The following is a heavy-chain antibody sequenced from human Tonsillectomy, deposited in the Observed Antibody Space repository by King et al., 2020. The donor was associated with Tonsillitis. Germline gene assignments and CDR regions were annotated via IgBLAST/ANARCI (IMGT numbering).Heavy chain of an antibody. V-gene: IGHV4-59*08. D-gene: IGHD6-25*01. CDR1: GGSISSYY. CDR3: ARQTRFKYSSEGGWNWFDP. Sequence: HVQLQESGPGLVKPSETLSLTCTVSGGSISSYYWSWIRQPPGKGLEWIGYIYYSGSTDYNPSLKSRVTISVDTSKNQFSLKLSSVTAADTAIYYCARQTRFKYSSEGGWNWFDPWGQGTLVTVSS. CDR2: IYYSGST. J-gene: IGHJ5*02.